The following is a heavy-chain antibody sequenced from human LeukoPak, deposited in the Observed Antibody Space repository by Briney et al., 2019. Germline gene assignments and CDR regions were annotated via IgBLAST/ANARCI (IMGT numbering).Heavy chain of an antibody. J-gene: IGHJ5*02. D-gene: IGHD2-21*02. CDR1: GYTFTGYY. CDR3: ASSQYCGGDCYDGGNWFDP. Sequence: ASVKVSCKASGYTFTGYYMHWMRQAPGQGLEWMGWINPNSGGTNYAQKFQGRVTMTRDTSIGTAYMELSRLRSDDTAVYYCASSQYCGGDCYDGGNWFDPWGQGTLVTVSS. V-gene: IGHV1-2*02. CDR2: INPNSGGT.